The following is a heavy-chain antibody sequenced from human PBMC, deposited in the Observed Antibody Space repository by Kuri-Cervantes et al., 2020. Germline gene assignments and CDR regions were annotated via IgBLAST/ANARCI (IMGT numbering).Heavy chain of an antibody. V-gene: IGHV4-34*01. Sequence: GSLRLSCAVYGGSFSGYYWSWIRQPPGKGLEWIGEINHSGSTNYNPSLKSRVTISVDTSKNQFSLKLSSVTAADTAVYYCARVIPSQQLVLGGLGFDYWGQGTLVPSPQ. D-gene: IGHD6-13*01. CDR1: GGSFSGYY. J-gene: IGHJ4*02. CDR2: INHSGST. CDR3: ARVIPSQQLVLGGLGFDY.